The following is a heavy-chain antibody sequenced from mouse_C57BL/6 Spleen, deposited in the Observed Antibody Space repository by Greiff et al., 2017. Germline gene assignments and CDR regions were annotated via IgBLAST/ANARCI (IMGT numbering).Heavy chain of an antibody. CDR3: AITYSYYAMDY. J-gene: IGHJ4*01. Sequence: EVKLVESGGGLVKPGGSLKLSCAASGFTFSDYGMHWVRQAPEKGLEWVAYISSGSSTIYYADTVKGRFTISRDNAKNALFLQMTSLRSEDTAMYYCAITYSYYAMDYWGQGTSVTVSS. V-gene: IGHV5-17*01. CDR1: GFTFSDYG. CDR2: ISSGSSTI. D-gene: IGHD2-12*01.